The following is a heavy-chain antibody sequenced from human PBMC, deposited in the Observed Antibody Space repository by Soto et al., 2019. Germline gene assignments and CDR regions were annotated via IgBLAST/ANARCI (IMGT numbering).Heavy chain of an antibody. V-gene: IGHV3-30*18. D-gene: IGHD3-10*01. CDR3: AKERAITMVRGVIIGSGYFQH. Sequence: QVQLVESGGGVVQPGRSLRLSCAASGFTFSSYGMHWVRQAPGKGLEWVAVISYDGSNKYYADSVKGRFTISRDNSKNTLYLQMNSLRAEDTAVYYCAKERAITMVRGVIIGSGYFQHWGQGTLVTVSS. CDR2: ISYDGSNK. J-gene: IGHJ1*01. CDR1: GFTFSSYG.